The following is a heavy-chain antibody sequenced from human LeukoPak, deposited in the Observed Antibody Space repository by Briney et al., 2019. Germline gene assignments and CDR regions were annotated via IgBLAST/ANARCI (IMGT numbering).Heavy chain of an antibody. CDR1: GFTFSSYW. CDR2: IDSDGSDT. J-gene: IGHJ4*02. Sequence: GGSLRLSCAASGFTFSSYWMHWVRQAPGKGLMWVSRIDSDGSDTSYADSVKGRFTISRDNAKNTLYLQMNSLRVEDTAVYYCARVDVWGSFRSHYWGQGTLVTVS. V-gene: IGHV3-74*01. CDR3: ARVDVWGSFRSHY. D-gene: IGHD3-16*02.